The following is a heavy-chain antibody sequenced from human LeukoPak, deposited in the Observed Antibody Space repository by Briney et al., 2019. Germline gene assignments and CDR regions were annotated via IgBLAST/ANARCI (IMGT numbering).Heavy chain of an antibody. V-gene: IGHV3-73*01. CDR2: IRSKANSYAT. D-gene: IGHD6-19*01. CDR3: ARVQWLEWGIEY. J-gene: IGHJ4*02. CDR1: GFTFSGSA. Sequence: GGSLRLSCAASGFTFSGSAMHWVRQASGKGLEWVGRIRSKANSYATAYAASVKGRLTISRDDSKNTAYLQMNSLRGDDTAVYYCARVQWLEWGIEYWGQGTLVTVSS.